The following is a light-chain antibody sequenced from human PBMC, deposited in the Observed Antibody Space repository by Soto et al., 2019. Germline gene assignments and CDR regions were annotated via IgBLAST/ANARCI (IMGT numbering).Light chain of an antibody. CDR1: QRVSSNY. CDR3: QQYGSSLIT. CDR2: GAS. V-gene: IGKV3-20*01. Sequence: EIGLTQSPGTLSLSPGQRATLSCRASQRVSSNYLAWYQQKPGRAPRLRIYGASSRATGIPDRFSGSGSGADFTLTISRLEPEVFAVYYCQQYGSSLITFGGGTKVEIK. J-gene: IGKJ4*01.